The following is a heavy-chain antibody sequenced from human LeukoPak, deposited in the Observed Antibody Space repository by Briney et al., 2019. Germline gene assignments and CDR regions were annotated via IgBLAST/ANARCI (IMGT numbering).Heavy chain of an antibody. J-gene: IGHJ5*02. Sequence: GGSLRLSCAASGFTFSNYGIHWVRQAPGKGLEWVAFVRSDGGIKYYADSVKGRFTISRDNAKNSLYLQMNSLRAEDTAVYYCARDPRFGVVPAAIGWFDPWGQGTLVTVSS. D-gene: IGHD2-2*01. CDR1: GFTFSNYG. CDR2: VRSDGGIK. CDR3: ARDPRFGVVPAAIGWFDP. V-gene: IGHV3-30*02.